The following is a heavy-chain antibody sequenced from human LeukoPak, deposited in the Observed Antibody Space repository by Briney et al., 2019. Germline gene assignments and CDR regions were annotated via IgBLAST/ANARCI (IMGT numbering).Heavy chain of an antibody. CDR1: GGTFSSYA. Sequence: ASVKVSCKASGGTFSSYAISWVRQAPGQGLEWMGIINPSDGNTYYAQKFQGRVTMTRDPSTNTVYMELSSLRSEDTAVYYCARDLISEYNYAWYYYYMDVWGKGTTVTVSS. CDR3: ARDLISEYNYAWYYYYMDV. V-gene: IGHV1-46*01. D-gene: IGHD3-16*01. CDR2: INPSDGNT. J-gene: IGHJ6*03.